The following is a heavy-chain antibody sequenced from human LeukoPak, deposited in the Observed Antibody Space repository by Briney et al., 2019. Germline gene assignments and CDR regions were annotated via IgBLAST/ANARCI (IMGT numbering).Heavy chain of an antibody. CDR1: GGSISSYY. V-gene: IGHV4-4*07. D-gene: IGHD3-3*01. CDR3: ARDTRLRFLDPFGSGDAFDI. CDR2: IYTSGST. J-gene: IGHJ3*02. Sequence: SETLSLTCTVSGGSISSYYWSWIRQPAGKGLEWIGRIYTSGSTNYNPSLKSRVTMSVDTSKNQFSLKLSSVTAADTAVYYCARDTRLRFLDPFGSGDAFDIWGQGAMVTVSS.